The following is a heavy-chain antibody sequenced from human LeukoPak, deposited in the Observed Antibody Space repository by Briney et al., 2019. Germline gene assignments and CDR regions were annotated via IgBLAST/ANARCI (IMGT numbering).Heavy chain of an antibody. V-gene: IGHV4-30-2*01. D-gene: IGHD3-22*01. CDR1: GGSISSGGYS. CDR3: ARVNSSGYIFDY. CDR2: IYHSGST. Sequence: SETLSLTCAVSGGSISSGGYSWSWIRQPPGKGLEWIGYIYHSGSTYYNPSLKSRVTISVDRSKNQSSLKLSSVTAADTAVYYCARVNSSGYIFDYWGQGTLVTVSS. J-gene: IGHJ4*02.